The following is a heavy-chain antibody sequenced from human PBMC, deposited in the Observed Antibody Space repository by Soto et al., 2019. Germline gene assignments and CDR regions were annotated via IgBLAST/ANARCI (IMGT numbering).Heavy chain of an antibody. CDR3: ARAILLLQGDGVAFLEWYYDYYGMDV. CDR2: IYHSGST. Sequence: PSETLSLTCAVSGYSISSGYYWGWIRQPPGKGPEWIGSIYHSGSTYYNPSLKSRVTISVDTSKNQFSLKLSSVTAADTAVYYCARAILLLQGDGVAFLEWYYDYYGMDVWGQGTMVTVSS. J-gene: IGHJ6*02. V-gene: IGHV4-38-2*01. CDR1: GYSISSGYY. D-gene: IGHD3-3*02.